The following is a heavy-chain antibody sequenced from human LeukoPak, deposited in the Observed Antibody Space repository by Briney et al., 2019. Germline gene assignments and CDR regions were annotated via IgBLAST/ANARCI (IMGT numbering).Heavy chain of an antibody. J-gene: IGHJ4*02. D-gene: IGHD1-1*01. Sequence: GGTLRRSCAASGFTFSSYGMSWVRQAPGKGLEGVSTIGGSGGGTYYADSVKGRFTISRDNAKNSLFLQMNSLRAGDTAVYYCAREKASTTGTTDYDYWGQGTLVTVSS. V-gene: IGHV3-23*01. CDR3: AREKASTTGTTDYDY. CDR2: IGGSGGGT. CDR1: GFTFSSYG.